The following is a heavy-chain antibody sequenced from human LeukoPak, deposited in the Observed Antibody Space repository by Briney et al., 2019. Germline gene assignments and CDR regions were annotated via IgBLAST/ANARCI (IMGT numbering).Heavy chain of an antibody. Sequence: SETLSPTCTASGGSISSSSYYWGWIRQPPGKGLEWIGSIYYSGSTYYNPSLKSRVTISVDTSKNQFSLKLSSVTAADTAVYYCASQFWSGYPDYWGQGTLVTVSS. CDR1: GGSISSSSYY. V-gene: IGHV4-39*01. J-gene: IGHJ4*02. D-gene: IGHD3-3*01. CDR2: IYYSGST. CDR3: ASQFWSGYPDY.